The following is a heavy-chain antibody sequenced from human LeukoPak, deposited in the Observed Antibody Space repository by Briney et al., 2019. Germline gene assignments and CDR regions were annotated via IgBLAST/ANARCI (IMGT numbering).Heavy chain of an antibody. CDR3: AKVKSDYGDSAGYYYYGMDV. CDR1: GFTFSSYG. Sequence: GGSLRLSCAASGFTFSSYGMHWVRQAPGKGLEWVAVISYDGSNKYYADSVKGRFTISRDNSKNRLYLQMNSLRAEDTAVYYCAKVKSDYGDSAGYYYYGMDVWGQGTTVTVSS. CDR2: ISYDGSNK. V-gene: IGHV3-30*18. J-gene: IGHJ6*02. D-gene: IGHD4-17*01.